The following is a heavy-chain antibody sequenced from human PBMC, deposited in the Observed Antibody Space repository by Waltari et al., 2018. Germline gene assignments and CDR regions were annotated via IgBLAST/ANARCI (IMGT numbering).Heavy chain of an antibody. Sequence: EVQLVQSGAEVKKPGDTVKISCKASGYTFTDYYVHWVQQAPGKGIEWVGRIDPQDGETRYSDNFLGIATISADTSIDTVYMELASLRSDDTAVFFCARTTTIKSLDYWGHGTLVTVSS. CDR3: ARTTTIKSLDY. V-gene: IGHV1-69-2*01. D-gene: IGHD1-7*01. J-gene: IGHJ4*01. CDR2: IDPQDGET. CDR1: GYTFTDYY.